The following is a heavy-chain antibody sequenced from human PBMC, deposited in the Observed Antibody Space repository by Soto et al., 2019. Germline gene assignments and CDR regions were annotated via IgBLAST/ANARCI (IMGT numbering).Heavy chain of an antibody. D-gene: IGHD6-6*01. CDR3: AKALSIAPFDY. CDR2: IIPIFGTA. V-gene: IGHV1-69*06. CDR1: GGTFSSYA. J-gene: IGHJ4*02. Sequence: SVKVSCKASGGTFSSYAISWVRQAPGQGLEWMGGIIPIFGTANYAQKFQGRVTITADKSTSTAYMELNSLRAEDTAVYYCAKALSIAPFDYWGQGTLVTVSS.